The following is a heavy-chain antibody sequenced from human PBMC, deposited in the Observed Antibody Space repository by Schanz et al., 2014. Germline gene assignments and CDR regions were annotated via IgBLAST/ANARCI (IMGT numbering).Heavy chain of an antibody. D-gene: IGHD2-21*02. CDR2: VSSRSDEI. Sequence: EVQLLESGGGLVQPGGSLRLSCSASTFTFDHYAMTWVRQAPGKGLAWVGAVSSRSDEIKYADSVRGRFTISRDNSRSTMYLQMNSLRAEDTAVYFCAKDRGVDCGDGCFNWYFDLWGRGTLVTVSS. V-gene: IGHV3-23*05. CDR1: TFTFDHYA. J-gene: IGHJ2*01. CDR3: AKDRGVDCGDGCFNWYFDL.